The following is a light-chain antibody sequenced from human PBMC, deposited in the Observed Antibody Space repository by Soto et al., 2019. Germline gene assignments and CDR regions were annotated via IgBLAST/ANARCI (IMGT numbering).Light chain of an antibody. J-gene: IGLJ1*01. CDR3: NSYTISNTFV. Sequence: QSALTQPASVSGSPGQSITISCTGTTSDVAGYNYVSWYQQHPGKAPKLMIYGVSNRPSGVSNRFSGSRSGNTASLTISGLQSEDEAEYYCNSYTISNTFVFGTGTKVTVL. CDR1: TSDVAGYNY. CDR2: GVS. V-gene: IGLV2-14*01.